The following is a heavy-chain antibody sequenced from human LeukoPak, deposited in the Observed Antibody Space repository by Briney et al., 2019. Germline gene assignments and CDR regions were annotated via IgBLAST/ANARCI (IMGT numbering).Heavy chain of an antibody. CDR3: EREDYIDAFDI. J-gene: IGHJ3*02. CDR2: IKQYGSEK. D-gene: IGHD4-11*01. Sequence: GGSLRLSCAASGFTFSSYWMSWVRQAPAKGLEWVANIKQYGSEKYYVDSVKGRFTISRDNAKNSLYLQVNSLRVEDTAVYYCEREDYIDAFDIWGQGTMVSVSS. V-gene: IGHV3-7*04. CDR1: GFTFSSYW.